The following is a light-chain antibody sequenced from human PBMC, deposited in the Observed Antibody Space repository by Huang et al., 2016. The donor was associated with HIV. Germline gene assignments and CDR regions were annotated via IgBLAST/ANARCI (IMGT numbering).Light chain of an antibody. J-gene: IGKJ1*01. CDR2: DAS. CDR3: QQRTAWPRT. V-gene: IGKV3-11*01. CDR1: QSVGSY. Sequence: EIVLTQSPATLSLSPGERATLSCRASQSVGSYLTWYLQKPGRAPRLLIYDASNRATGIPARFIGSGSGTDFARTISSLEPEDFAIYYCQQRTAWPRTFGQGTKVEIK.